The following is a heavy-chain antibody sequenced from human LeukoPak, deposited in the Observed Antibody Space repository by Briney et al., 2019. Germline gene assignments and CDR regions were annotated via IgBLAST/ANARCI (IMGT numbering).Heavy chain of an antibody. Sequence: SGGSLRLSCAASGFTFSSYAMSWVRQAPGKGLEWVSAISGSGGSTYYADSVKGRFTISRDNSKNTLYLQMDSLRAEDTAIYYCAKQAEHFGDSKTDYWGQGTLVTVSS. CDR2: ISGSGGST. V-gene: IGHV3-23*01. J-gene: IGHJ4*02. CDR3: AKQAEHFGDSKTDY. D-gene: IGHD2-21*02. CDR1: GFTFSSYA.